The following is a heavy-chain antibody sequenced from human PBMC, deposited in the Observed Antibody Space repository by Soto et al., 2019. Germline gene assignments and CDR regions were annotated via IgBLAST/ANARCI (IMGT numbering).Heavy chain of an antibody. D-gene: IGHD1-26*01. CDR3: ARDWPYSGSSY. J-gene: IGHJ4*02. CDR1: GGTVSSGSYY. V-gene: IGHV4-61*01. Sequence: PSETLSLTCTVSGGTVSSGSYYWSWLRQPPGKGLEWIGYIYYSGSTNYNPSLKSRVTISVDTSKNQFSLKLSSVTAADTAVYYCARDWPYSGSSYWGQGTLVTVSS. CDR2: IYYSGST.